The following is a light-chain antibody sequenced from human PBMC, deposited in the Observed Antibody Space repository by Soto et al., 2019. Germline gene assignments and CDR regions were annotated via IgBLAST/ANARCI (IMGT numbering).Light chain of an antibody. V-gene: IGKV1-5*03. Sequence: DIQMTQSPSSLSGSVGDRVTITCRASQTISSWLAWYQQKPGKAPKLLIYKASTLKSGVPSRFSGSGSGTDFTLTISSLEPEDFAVYYCQQRSNWPLTFGGGTRLEI. CDR2: KAS. J-gene: IGKJ5*01. CDR3: QQRSNWPLT. CDR1: QTISSW.